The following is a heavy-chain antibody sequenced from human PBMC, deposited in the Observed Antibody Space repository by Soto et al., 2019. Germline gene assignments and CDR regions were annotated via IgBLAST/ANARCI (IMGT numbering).Heavy chain of an antibody. J-gene: IGHJ4*02. V-gene: IGHV4-34*01. D-gene: IGHD6-6*01. CDR2: INDSGNT. Sequence: QVHLQQWDAGLFKSSETLSLTCVVYGGSFSGHYWSWIRQPPGKGLEWIGQINDSGNTNYNPSLNRRVSLSEDTSKNRFSLHLPSVPAADTAVYFCARANRPLVRGPYLDYWGRAALVTVSS. CDR3: ARANRPLVRGPYLDY. CDR1: GGSFSGHY.